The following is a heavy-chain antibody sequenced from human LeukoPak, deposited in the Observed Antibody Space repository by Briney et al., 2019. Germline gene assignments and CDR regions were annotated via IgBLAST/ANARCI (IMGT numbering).Heavy chain of an antibody. D-gene: IGHD6-13*01. CDR2: INPNSGGT. CDR3: ARVFHSSTWVDAFDI. J-gene: IGHJ3*02. V-gene: IGHV1-2*06. Sequence: ASVKVSCKASGYTFTGYYIHWVRQAPGQGLEWMGRINPNSGGTNYAQKFQGRVTMTRDTSFTTAYMELSSLTSDDTAVYYCARVFHSSTWVDAFDIWGQGTMVTVSS. CDR1: GYTFTGYY.